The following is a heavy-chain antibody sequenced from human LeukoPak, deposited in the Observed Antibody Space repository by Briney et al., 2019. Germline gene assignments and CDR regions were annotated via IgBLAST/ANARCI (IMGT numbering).Heavy chain of an antibody. CDR2: IYTSGST. V-gene: IGHV4-4*07. CDR1: GGSISSYY. D-gene: IGHD2-15*01. CDR3: ASLANCSGGSCRGSFGYYFDY. Sequence: SETLSLTCTVSGGSISSYYWSWIRQPAGKGLEWIGRIYTSGSTNYNPSLKSRVTISVDTSKNQFSLKLSSVTAADTAVYYCASLANCSGGSCRGSFGYYFDYWGQGTLVTVSS. J-gene: IGHJ4*02.